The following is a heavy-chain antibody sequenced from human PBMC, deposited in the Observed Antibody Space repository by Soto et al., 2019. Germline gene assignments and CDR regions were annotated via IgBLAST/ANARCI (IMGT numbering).Heavy chain of an antibody. V-gene: IGHV1-18*01. CDR1: GYTFTSYG. CDR2: ISAFNGDT. Sequence: QVQLVQSGAEVKKPGASVKVSCKASGYTFTSYGISWVRQAPGQGLEWMGWISAFNGDTNYAQRLQDRVTMTTVTSTSPGDMELRSLRSDDTAVFYCATGATGDYWGQGTLVTVSS. D-gene: IGHD1-26*01. CDR3: ATGATGDY. J-gene: IGHJ4*02.